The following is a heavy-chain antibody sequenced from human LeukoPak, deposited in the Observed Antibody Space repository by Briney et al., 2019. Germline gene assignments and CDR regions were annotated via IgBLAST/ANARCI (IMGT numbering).Heavy chain of an antibody. V-gene: IGHV1-2*02. CDR1: GGTFSSYA. CDR2: INPNSGGT. Sequence: ASVKVSCKASGGTFSSYAISWVRQAPGQGLEWMGWINPNSGGTNYAQKFQGRVTMTRDTSISTAYMELSRLRSDDTAVYYCAREPLYDILTGPDYWGQGTLVTVSS. CDR3: AREPLYDILTGPDY. J-gene: IGHJ4*02. D-gene: IGHD3-9*01.